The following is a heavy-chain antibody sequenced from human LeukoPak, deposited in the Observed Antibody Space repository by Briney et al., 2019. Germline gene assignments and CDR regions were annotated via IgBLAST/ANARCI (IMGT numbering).Heavy chain of an antibody. V-gene: IGHV1-69*04. CDR2: IIPILGIA. Sequence: SVKVSCKASGYTFTSYGISWVRQAPGQGLEWMGRIIPILGIANYAQKFQGRVTITADKSTSTAYMELSSLRSEDTAVYYCARLIGSSEDDAFDIWGQGTMVTVSS. CDR3: ARLIGSSEDDAFDI. D-gene: IGHD6-25*01. J-gene: IGHJ3*02. CDR1: GYTFTSYG.